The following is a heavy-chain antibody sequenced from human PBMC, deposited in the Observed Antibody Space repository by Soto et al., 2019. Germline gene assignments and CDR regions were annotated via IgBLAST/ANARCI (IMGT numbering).Heavy chain of an antibody. CDR2: ISSSGSTI. Sequence: QVQLVESGGGLVKPGGSLRLSCAASGFTFSDYYMSWIRQAPGKGLEWVSYISSSGSTIYYADSVKGRFTISRDNAKNALSLQMNSLRAEDTAVYYCARHSSSSWDAEYYFDYWGQGTLVTVSS. D-gene: IGHD6-6*01. V-gene: IGHV3-11*01. CDR1: GFTFSDYY. CDR3: ARHSSSSWDAEYYFDY. J-gene: IGHJ4*02.